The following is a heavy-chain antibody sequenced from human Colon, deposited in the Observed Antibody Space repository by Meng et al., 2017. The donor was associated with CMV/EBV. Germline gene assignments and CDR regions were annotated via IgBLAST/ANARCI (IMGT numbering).Heavy chain of an antibody. CDR3: AREREESYDFWSGYQIDAFDI. CDR1: GFTFSSFD. Sequence: GESLKISCAASGFTFSSFDMSWVRQAPGKGLEWVSSISSSSSYIYYADSVKGRFTISRDNAKNSLYLQMNSLRAEDTAVYYCAREREESYDFWSGYQIDAFDIWGQGTMVTVSS. D-gene: IGHD3-3*01. V-gene: IGHV3-21*01. CDR2: ISSSSSYI. J-gene: IGHJ3*02.